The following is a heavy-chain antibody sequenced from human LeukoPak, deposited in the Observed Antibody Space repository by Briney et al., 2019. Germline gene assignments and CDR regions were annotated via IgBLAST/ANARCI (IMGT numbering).Heavy chain of an antibody. Sequence: GGSLRLPCAASGFTFSSYGMHWVRQAPGKGLEWVAVISYDGSNKYYADSAKGRFTISRDNSKNTLYLQMNSLRPEDTAVYYCARGGLGEDSVSGAFDIWGQGTMVTVSS. CDR3: ARGGLGEDSVSGAFDI. V-gene: IGHV3-30*03. J-gene: IGHJ3*02. D-gene: IGHD1-26*01. CDR1: GFTFSSYG. CDR2: ISYDGSNK.